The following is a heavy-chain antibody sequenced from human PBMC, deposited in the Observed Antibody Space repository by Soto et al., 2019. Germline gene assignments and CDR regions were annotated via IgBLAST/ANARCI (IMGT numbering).Heavy chain of an antibody. CDR1: GFTFSSYW. Sequence: GSLRLSCAASGFTFSSYWMSWVRQAPGKGLEWVANIKQDGSEKYYVDSVKGRFTISRDNAKNSLYLQMNSLRAEDTAVYYCARADIIDVSGGYYFFYYYYYMDVWGKGTTVTVSS. D-gene: IGHD3-10*01. V-gene: IGHV3-7*01. J-gene: IGHJ6*03. CDR2: IKQDGSEK. CDR3: ARADIIDVSGGYYFFYYYYYMDV.